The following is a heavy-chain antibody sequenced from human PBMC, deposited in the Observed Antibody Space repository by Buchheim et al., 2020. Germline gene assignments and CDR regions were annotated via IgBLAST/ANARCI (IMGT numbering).Heavy chain of an antibody. V-gene: IGHV3-23*01. Sequence: EVQLLESGGGLVQPGGSLRLSCAASGFTFSSYAMSWVRQAPGKGLEWVSAISGSGGSTYYADSVKGRFTIYRDNSKNTMYLQMNSLRAEDTAVYYCAKVKRFKVTQTLIAVAGTCWFDPWGQGTL. CDR2: ISGSGGST. CDR1: GFTFSSYA. D-gene: IGHD6-19*01. CDR3: AKVKRFKVTQTLIAVAGTCWFDP. J-gene: IGHJ5*02.